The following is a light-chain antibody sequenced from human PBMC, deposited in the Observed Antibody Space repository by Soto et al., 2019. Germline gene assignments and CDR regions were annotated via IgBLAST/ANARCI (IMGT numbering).Light chain of an antibody. J-gene: IGLJ1*01. CDR2: EVS. V-gene: IGLV2-14*01. Sequence: QSVLTQPASVSGSPGKSITISCTGTSSDVGGYNYVSWYQQHPGKVPKLMIYEVSNRPSGVVNRFSGSKSGNTASLTISGLQAEDEAEYYFSAFTSSSTQVFGTGTKLTVL. CDR1: SSDVGGYNY. CDR3: SAFTSSSTQV.